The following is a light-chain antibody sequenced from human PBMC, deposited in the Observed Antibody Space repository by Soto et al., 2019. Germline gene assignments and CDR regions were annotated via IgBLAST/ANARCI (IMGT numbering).Light chain of an antibody. V-gene: IGLV2-14*01. CDR3: SSYTSSSTRV. Sequence: QYALTQPASVSGSPGQSITISCTGTSSDVGGYNYVSWYQQHPGKAPKLMIYDVSNRPSGVSNRFSGSKSGNTASLTISGLQAEEEADYYCSSYTSSSTRVFGGGTKLTVL. J-gene: IGLJ2*01. CDR2: DVS. CDR1: SSDVGGYNY.